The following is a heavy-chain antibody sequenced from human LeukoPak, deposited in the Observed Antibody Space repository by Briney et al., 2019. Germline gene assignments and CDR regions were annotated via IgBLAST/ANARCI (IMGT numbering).Heavy chain of an antibody. Sequence: SETLSHTCAVYGGSFSGYYWSWIRQPPGKGLEWIGEINHSGSTNYNPSLKSRVTISVDTSKNQFSLKLSSVTAADTAVYYCASLYYYGSGSQFDYWGQGTLVTVSS. D-gene: IGHD3-10*01. CDR3: ASLYYYGSGSQFDY. CDR2: INHSGST. CDR1: GGSFSGYY. V-gene: IGHV4-34*01. J-gene: IGHJ4*02.